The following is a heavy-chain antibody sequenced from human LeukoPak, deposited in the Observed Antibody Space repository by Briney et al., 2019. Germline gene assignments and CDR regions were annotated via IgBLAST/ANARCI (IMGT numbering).Heavy chain of an antibody. D-gene: IGHD3-3*01. V-gene: IGHV4-59*12. CDR2: IYYSGSS. J-gene: IGHJ4*02. Sequence: SETLSLTCNVSGGSISGYHWSWIRQPPGKGLEWLGYIYYSGSSNYNPSLKSRVTISVDTSKNQFSLKLSSVTAADTAVYYCARGMWDFWSGYPFDYWGQGTLVTVSS. CDR1: GGSISGYH. CDR3: ARGMWDFWSGYPFDY.